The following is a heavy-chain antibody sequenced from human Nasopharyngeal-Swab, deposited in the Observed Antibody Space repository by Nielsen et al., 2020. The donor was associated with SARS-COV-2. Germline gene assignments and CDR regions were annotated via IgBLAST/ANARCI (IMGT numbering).Heavy chain of an antibody. Sequence: WIRQPPGKGLEWIGYIYYSGSTNYNPSLKSRVTILVDTSKNQFSLKPSSVTAADTAVYYCARDDDSSGYYPFGYWGQGTLVTVSS. V-gene: IGHV4-59*01. CDR3: ARDDDSSGYYPFGY. CDR2: IYYSGST. D-gene: IGHD3-22*01. J-gene: IGHJ4*02.